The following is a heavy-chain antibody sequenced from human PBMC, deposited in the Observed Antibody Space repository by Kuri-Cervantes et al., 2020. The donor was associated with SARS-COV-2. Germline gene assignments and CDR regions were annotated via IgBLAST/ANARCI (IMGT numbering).Heavy chain of an antibody. CDR2: IYYSGST. Sequence: GSLRLSCTVSGGSISSAYYYWGWIRQPPGKGLEWIGSIYYSGSTYYNPSLKSRVTISVDTSKNQFSLKLSSVTAADTAVYYCARDVVTGNRVGPTSDAFDIWGQGTMVTVSS. CDR3: ARDVVTGNRVGPTSDAFDI. D-gene: IGHD1-20*01. CDR1: GGSISSAYYY. V-gene: IGHV4-39*07. J-gene: IGHJ3*02.